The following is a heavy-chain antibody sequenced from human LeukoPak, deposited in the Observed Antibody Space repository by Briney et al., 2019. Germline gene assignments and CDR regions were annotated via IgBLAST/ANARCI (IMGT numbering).Heavy chain of an antibody. D-gene: IGHD6-25*01. J-gene: IGHJ6*02. CDR3: ARDQIGLSATFYYYGMDV. CDR1: GGSISSYY. CDR2: IYYSGST. Sequence: SETLSLTCTVSGGSISSYYWSWIRQPPGKGLEWIGYIYYSGSTNYNPSLKSRVTISVDTSKNQFSLKLSSVTAADTAVYYCARDQIGLSATFYYYGMDVWGQGTTVTVSS. V-gene: IGHV4-59*12.